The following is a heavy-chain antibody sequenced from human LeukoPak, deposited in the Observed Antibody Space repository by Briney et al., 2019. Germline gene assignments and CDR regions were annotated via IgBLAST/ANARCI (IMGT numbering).Heavy chain of an antibody. Sequence: GGSLRLSCAASGFTFSSYWMSWVRQAPGKGLEWVANIKQDGSGKYYMDSVKGRFTISRDNAKNSLYLQMNSLRAEDTAVYYCARGRGFGSSMNGPFDYWGQGTLVTVSS. CDR2: IKQDGSGK. D-gene: IGHD6-13*01. CDR1: GFTFSSYW. CDR3: ARGRGFGSSMNGPFDY. J-gene: IGHJ4*02. V-gene: IGHV3-7*01.